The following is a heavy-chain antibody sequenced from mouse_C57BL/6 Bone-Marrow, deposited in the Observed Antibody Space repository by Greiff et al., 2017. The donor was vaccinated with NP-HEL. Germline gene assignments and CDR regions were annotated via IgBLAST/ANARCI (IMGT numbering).Heavy chain of an antibody. Sequence: EVQGVESGPELVKPGASVKISCKASGYSFTGYYMNWVKQSPEKSLEWIGEINPSTGGTTYNQKFKAKATLTVDKSSSTAYMQLKSLTSEDSAVYYCATYSHYAMDYWGQGTSVTVSS. CDR3: ATYSHYAMDY. CDR2: INPSTGGT. V-gene: IGHV1-42*01. D-gene: IGHD2-12*01. J-gene: IGHJ4*01. CDR1: GYSFTGYY.